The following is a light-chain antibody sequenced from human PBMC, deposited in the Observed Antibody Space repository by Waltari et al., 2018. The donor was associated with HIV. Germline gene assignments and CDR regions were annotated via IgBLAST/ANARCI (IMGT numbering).Light chain of an antibody. CDR3: ATWDDSLSGSV. CDR1: SSNTGRNH. J-gene: IGLJ2*01. V-gene: IGLV1-47*03. CDR2: RNN. Sequence: QSVLTQPPSASGAPGQRVTIPCFGTSSNTGRNHVYCYQHLPGTAPKLLIYRNNQRPSGVPDRFSGSKSGTSASLAISGLWSEDEADYYCATWDDSLSGSVFGGGTKLTVL.